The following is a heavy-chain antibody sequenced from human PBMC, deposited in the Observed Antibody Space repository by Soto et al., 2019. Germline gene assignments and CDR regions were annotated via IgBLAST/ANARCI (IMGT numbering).Heavy chain of an antibody. CDR2: IIPIFGAA. CDR3: ARGGNSYGRDNWFDP. CDR1: GGTFSSYA. D-gene: IGHD5-18*01. V-gene: IGHV1-69*13. Sequence: SVKVSCKASGGTFSSYAISWVRQAPGQGLEWMGGIIPIFGAANYAQKFQGRVTITADESTSTANMELSSLRSEDTAVYYCARGGNSYGRDNWFDPWGQGTLVTVSS. J-gene: IGHJ5*02.